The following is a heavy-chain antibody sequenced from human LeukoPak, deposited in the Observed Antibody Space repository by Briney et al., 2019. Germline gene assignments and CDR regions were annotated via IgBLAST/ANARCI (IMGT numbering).Heavy chain of an antibody. V-gene: IGHV4-59*01. CDR1: GGSISSYY. CDR3: ARALEWFDTYYFDY. CDR2: IYYSGST. J-gene: IGHJ4*02. Sequence: PSETLSLTGTVSGGSISSYYWSWIRQPPGKGLEWIGYIYYSGSTNYNPSLKSRVTISVDTSKNQFSLKLSSVTAADTAVYYCARALEWFDTYYFDYWGQGTLVTVSS. D-gene: IGHD3-3*01.